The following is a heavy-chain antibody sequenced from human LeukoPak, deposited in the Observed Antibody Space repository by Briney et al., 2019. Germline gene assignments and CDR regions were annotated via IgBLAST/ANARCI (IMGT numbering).Heavy chain of an antibody. V-gene: IGHV1-2*02. CDR2: INPNSGGT. Sequence: ASVKVSCKASGYTFTGYYMHWVRQAPGQGLEWMGWINPNSGGTNYAQKFQGRVTMTRDTSISTAYMELSRLRSDDTAVYYCARHRRITISPSAMDVWGQGTTVTVSS. CDR3: ARHRRITISPSAMDV. CDR1: GYTFTGYY. J-gene: IGHJ6*02. D-gene: IGHD3-10*01.